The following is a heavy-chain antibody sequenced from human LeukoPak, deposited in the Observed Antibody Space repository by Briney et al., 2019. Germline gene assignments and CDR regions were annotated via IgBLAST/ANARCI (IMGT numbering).Heavy chain of an antibody. CDR1: GFTFSNYA. CDR3: TKDIVVMTAISGNSFDY. CDR2: TSGSGGST. V-gene: IGHV3-23*01. J-gene: IGHJ4*02. Sequence: GGSLRLSCAASGFTFSNYAMSWVRQAPGKGLEWVSGTSGSGGSTNYADSVKGRFTISRDNSKNTLYLQMNSLRAEDTAVYYCTKDIVVMTAISGNSFDYWGQGTLVTVSS. D-gene: IGHD2-21*02.